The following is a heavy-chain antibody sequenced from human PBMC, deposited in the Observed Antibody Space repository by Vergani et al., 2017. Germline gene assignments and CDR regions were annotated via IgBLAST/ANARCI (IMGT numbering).Heavy chain of an antibody. CDR1: GYTFTSYD. J-gene: IGHJ4*02. Sequence: QVQLVQSGAEVKKPGASVKVSCKASGYTFTSYDINWVRQATGHGLEWMGWMNPNSGNTGDAQKFQGRVTITRNNSIRTAYMELSRLRSEDTAVYYSARGLLVAARRKKGIIRVLGYWGQGSLVTVSS. CDR2: MNPNSGNT. CDR3: ARGLLVAARRKKGIIRVLGY. D-gene: IGHD5-12*01. V-gene: IGHV1-8*01.